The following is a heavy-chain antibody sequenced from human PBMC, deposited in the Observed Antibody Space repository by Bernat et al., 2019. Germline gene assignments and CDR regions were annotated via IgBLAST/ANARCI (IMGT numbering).Heavy chain of an antibody. V-gene: IGHV4-39*01. CDR2: IYYSGST. J-gene: IGHJ4*02. CDR3: ARRNCSGGSCYSGPYYFDY. D-gene: IGHD2-15*01. CDR1: GGSISSTSYY. Sequence: QLQLQESGPGLVKPSETLSLTCTISGGSISSTSYYWGWIRQPPGNGLEWIGSIYYSGSTYDNPSLKSRVTMSVDTSKNQFSLKLSSVTAADTAVYYCARRNCSGGSCYSGPYYFDYWGQGTLVTVSS.